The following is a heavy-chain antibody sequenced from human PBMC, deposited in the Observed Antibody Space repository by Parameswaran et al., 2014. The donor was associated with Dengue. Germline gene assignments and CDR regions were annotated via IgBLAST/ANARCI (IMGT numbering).Heavy chain of an antibody. CDR3: ARSGFGGLYYYGMDV. D-gene: IGHD3-10*01. Sequence: WIRQPPGKGLEYVSAISSNGGSTYYADSVKGRFTISRDNSKNTLYLQMGSLRAEDMAVYYCARSGFGGLYYYGMDVWGQGTTVTVSS. J-gene: IGHJ6*02. CDR2: ISSNGGST. V-gene: IGHV3-64*02.